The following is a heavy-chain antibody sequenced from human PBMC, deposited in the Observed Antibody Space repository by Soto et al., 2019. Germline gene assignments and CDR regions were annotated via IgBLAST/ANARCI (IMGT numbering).Heavy chain of an antibody. D-gene: IGHD3-9*01. J-gene: IGHJ6*02. CDR3: ARGGYDILTGKGGRNYYYYYGMDV. V-gene: IGHV1-18*01. Sequence: ASVKVSCKASGYTFTSYGISWVRQAPGQGLEWMGWISAYNGNTNYAQKLQGRVTMTTDTSTSTAYMELRSLRSDDTAVYYCARGGYDILTGKGGRNYYYYYGMDVWGQGTTVTVSS. CDR1: GYTFTSYG. CDR2: ISAYNGNT.